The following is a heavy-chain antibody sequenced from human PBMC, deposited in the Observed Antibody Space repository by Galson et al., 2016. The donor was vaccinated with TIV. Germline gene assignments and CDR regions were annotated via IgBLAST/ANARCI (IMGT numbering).Heavy chain of an antibody. V-gene: IGHV1-18*04. CDR3: ARDRGSMTMILVVDYYYGMDV. D-gene: IGHD3-22*01. J-gene: IGHJ6*02. CDR1: GYTFSKYG. CDR2: ISGHSGNT. Sequence: SVKVSCKASGYTFSKYGISWVRRAPGQGLEWVGWISGHSGNTDYARKFQGRLVMTTDTSTGTAFMEVRSLTSDDTAVYYCARDRGSMTMILVVDYYYGMDVWGQGTLVTVSS.